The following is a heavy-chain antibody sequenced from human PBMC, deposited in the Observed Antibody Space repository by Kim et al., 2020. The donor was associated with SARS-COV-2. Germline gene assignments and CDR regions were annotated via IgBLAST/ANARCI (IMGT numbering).Heavy chain of an antibody. CDR3: AKGGTYYYDSSGYSEDWYFDL. Sequence: GGSLRLSCAASGFTFDDYAMHWVRQAPGKGLEWVSGISWNSGTIGYADSVKGRFIISRDNAKNSLYLQMNSLRAEDTALYYCAKGGTYYYDSSGYSEDWYFDLWGRGTLVTVSS. CDR2: ISWNSGTI. V-gene: IGHV3-9*01. CDR1: GFTFDDYA. D-gene: IGHD3-22*01. J-gene: IGHJ2*01.